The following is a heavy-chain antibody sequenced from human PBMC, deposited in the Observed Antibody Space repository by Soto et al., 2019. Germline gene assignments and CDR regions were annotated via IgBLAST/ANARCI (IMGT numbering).Heavy chain of an antibody. CDR1: GFTFSSYG. CDR2: IWYDGSNK. V-gene: IGHV3-33*01. D-gene: IGHD4-17*01. J-gene: IGHJ4*02. CDR3: ARDHLYGDPSGFDY. Sequence: GGSLRLSCAASGFTFSSYGMHWVRQAPGKGLEWVAVIWYDGSNKYYADSVKGRFTISRDNSKNTLYLQMNSLRAEDTAVYYCARDHLYGDPSGFDYWGQGTLVTVSS.